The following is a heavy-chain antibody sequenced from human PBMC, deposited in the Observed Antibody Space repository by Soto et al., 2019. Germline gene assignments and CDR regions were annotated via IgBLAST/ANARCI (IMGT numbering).Heavy chain of an antibody. CDR2: IYTSGSP. CDR3: ARLRGSSSDFFDF. J-gene: IGHJ4*02. Sequence: QVQLRESGPGLVKPSETLSLTCTVSGGSISTYYWNWIRQSAGKGLEWIGRIYTSGSPNYNPSLKSRVTMSVDTSKNQFSLKLSSVTAADTAVYYCARLRGSSSDFFDFWGQGTLVTVSS. V-gene: IGHV4-4*07. CDR1: GGSISTYY. D-gene: IGHD6-6*01.